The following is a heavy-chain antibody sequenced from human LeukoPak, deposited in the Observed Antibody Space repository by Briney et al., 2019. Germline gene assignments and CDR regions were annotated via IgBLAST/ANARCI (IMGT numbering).Heavy chain of an antibody. CDR1: GYTFTYYY. Sequence: ASVKVSCKPSGYTFTYYYIHWVRQAPGQGFEWMGWINPNSGGTNYAQMFQGRVTMTSDTSISTVYMELSGLRYDDAAVYYCARGPNTGGGDYWGQGTLVTVSS. V-gene: IGHV1-2*02. CDR3: ARGPNTGGGDY. CDR2: INPNSGGT. D-gene: IGHD1-1*01. J-gene: IGHJ4*02.